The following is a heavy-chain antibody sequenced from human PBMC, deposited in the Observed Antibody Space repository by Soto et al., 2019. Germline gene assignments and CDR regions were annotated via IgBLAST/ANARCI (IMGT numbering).Heavy chain of an antibody. CDR1: GGSISSSDYW. CDR2: IYYTGST. CDR3: ARQIGRGSWSLDH. Sequence: QLQLQESGPGLVKPAETLSLTCTVSGGSISSSDYWWGWIRQPPGKGLEWIGSIYYTGSTYYNPSRKSRVIISVDTSKNQFSLRLSSVTAADTAVYYCARQIGRGSWSLDHWGHGTLVTVSS. J-gene: IGHJ4*01. D-gene: IGHD6-13*01. V-gene: IGHV4-39*01.